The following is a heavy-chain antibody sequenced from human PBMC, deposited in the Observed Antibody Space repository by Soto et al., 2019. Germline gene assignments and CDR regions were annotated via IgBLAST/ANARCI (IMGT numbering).Heavy chain of an antibody. J-gene: IGHJ6*02. CDR2: ISADSGYT. CDR1: GYIFTTYG. Sequence: QLQLVQSGGGVERPGASVTVSCEASGYIFTTYGLSWVRQTPAHGLEWMGWISADSGYTHYAQFLQDRLPMTRDTSTNTGYMELRDLTSDDTGIYYCARDRPPGSLYGMDAWGQGTAVTVSS. V-gene: IGHV1-18*01. CDR3: ARDRPPGSLYGMDA.